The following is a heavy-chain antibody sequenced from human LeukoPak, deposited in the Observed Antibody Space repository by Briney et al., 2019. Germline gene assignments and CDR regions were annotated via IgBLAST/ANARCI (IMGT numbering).Heavy chain of an antibody. V-gene: IGHV3-9*01. D-gene: IGHD3-10*01. J-gene: IGHJ4*02. CDR3: AKAGGSGSSYYFDY. Sequence: TGGSLRLSCAASGFTFDDYAMHWVRQAPGKGLEWVSGISWNSGSIGYADSVKGRFTISRDNAKNSLYLQMNSLRAEDTALYYCAKAGGSGSSYYFDYWGQGTLVTVSS. CDR2: ISWNSGSI. CDR1: GFTFDDYA.